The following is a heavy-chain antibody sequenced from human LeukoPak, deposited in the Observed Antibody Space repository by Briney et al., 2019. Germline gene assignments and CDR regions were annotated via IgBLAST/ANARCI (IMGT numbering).Heavy chain of an antibody. J-gene: IGHJ5*02. CDR3: ARGFRLSAIEDWFDP. CDR1: GYTFTSYD. CDR2: MNPNSGNT. Sequence: ASVKVSCKASGYTFTSYDINWVRQATGQGLEWMGWMNPNSGNTGYAQKFQFRVTMTTDTSTSTAYMELRSLTSDDTAVYYCARGFRLSAIEDWFDPWGQGTLVTVSS. V-gene: IGHV1-8*01. D-gene: IGHD2-2*02.